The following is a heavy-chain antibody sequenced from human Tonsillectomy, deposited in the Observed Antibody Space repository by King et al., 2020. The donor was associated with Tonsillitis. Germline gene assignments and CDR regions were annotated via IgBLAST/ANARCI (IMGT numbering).Heavy chain of an antibody. D-gene: IGHD3-22*01. J-gene: IGHJ4*02. Sequence: QLVQSGAEVKKPGESLKISCKGSGYSFTRYWIAWVRQMPGKGLEWMWIIYPGDSDTRYSPSVQGQVTIAADKSISTAYLPWSSLKASDTAMYYCVTPGYDSSGYHSDYWGQGTLVTVSS. CDR1: GYSFTRYW. CDR2: IYPGDSDT. V-gene: IGHV5-51*01. CDR3: VTPGYDSSGYHSDY.